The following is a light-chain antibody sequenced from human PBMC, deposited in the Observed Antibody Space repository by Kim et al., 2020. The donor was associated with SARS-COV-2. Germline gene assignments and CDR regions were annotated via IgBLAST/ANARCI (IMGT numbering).Light chain of an antibody. V-gene: IGKV3-15*01. CDR2: DAS. CDR1: QSANSN. Sequence: VSPGERATLSCRASQSANSNLACYQQKPGQAPRLLIYDASTRSTDIPARFSGSGSGTDFTLTISCLQSEDFAVYYCQQYDKWPLTFGGGTKVDIK. J-gene: IGKJ4*01. CDR3: QQYDKWPLT.